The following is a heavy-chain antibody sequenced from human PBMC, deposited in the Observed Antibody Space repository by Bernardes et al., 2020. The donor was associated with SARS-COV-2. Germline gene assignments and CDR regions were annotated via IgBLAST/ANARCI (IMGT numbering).Heavy chain of an antibody. CDR3: TRSYSGGNSLWDH. CDR1: GFTFGTYW. D-gene: IGHD2-21*01. V-gene: IGHV3-74*01. CDR2: INGDATIT. Sequence: GGSLRLSCAGSGFTFGTYWMHWVRQAPGTGLVWLSRINGDATITNYADSVKGRFAISRDNAKNTLYLQIDRLRAEDTAVYFCTRSYSGGNSLWDHWGKGTLVSVSS. J-gene: IGHJ4*02.